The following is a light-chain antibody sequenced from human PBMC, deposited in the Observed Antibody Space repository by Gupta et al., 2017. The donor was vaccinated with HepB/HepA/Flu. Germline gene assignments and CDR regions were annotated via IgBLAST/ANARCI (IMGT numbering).Light chain of an antibody. CDR3: QQNYSTPHT. CDR2: WAS. J-gene: IGKJ2*01. V-gene: IGKV4-1*01. Sequence: DIVMTQSPESLAVSLGERAAPNCKSSQSVLYSSRNKNYLAWYQQRPGQPPKLLIYWASTRESGVPDRFSGSGSGTDFTLTISSLQAEDVAVYYCQQNYSTPHTFGQGTKLEIK. CDR1: QSVLYSSRNKNY.